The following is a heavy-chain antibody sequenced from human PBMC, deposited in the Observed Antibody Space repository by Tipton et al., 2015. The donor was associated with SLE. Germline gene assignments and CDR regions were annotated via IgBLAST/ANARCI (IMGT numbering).Heavy chain of an antibody. CDR3: ARDRSGSAVGWFDP. CDR1: GGSISSSSYY. D-gene: IGHD4-23*01. J-gene: IGHJ5*02. Sequence: TLSLTCTVSGGSISSSSYYWGWIRQPPGKGLEWIGSIYYSGSTNYNPSLKSRVTISVDTSKNQFSLKLSSVTAADTAVYYCARDRSGSAVGWFDPWGQGTLVTVSS. CDR2: IYYSGST. V-gene: IGHV4-39*07.